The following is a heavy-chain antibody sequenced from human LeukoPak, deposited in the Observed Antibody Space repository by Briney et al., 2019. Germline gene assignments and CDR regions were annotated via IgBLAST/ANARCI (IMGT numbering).Heavy chain of an antibody. CDR1: GFTSSTSW. CDR3: ARDPDFSASDI. D-gene: IGHD4-11*01. Sequence: GGSLRLSCVASGFTSSTSWMSWVRQAPGGGLEFVANINPDESTKNYVDSVKGRFTISRDNAKNSLYLQMNSLRAEDTAVYYCARDPDFSASDIWGQGTLVTVSS. V-gene: IGHV3-7*03. J-gene: IGHJ3*02. CDR2: INPDESTK.